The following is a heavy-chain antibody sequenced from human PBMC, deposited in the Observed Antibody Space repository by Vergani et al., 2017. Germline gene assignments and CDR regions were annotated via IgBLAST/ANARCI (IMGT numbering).Heavy chain of an antibody. D-gene: IGHD2-2*01. Sequence: QVQLVQSGAEVKKPGASVKVSYKASGYTFTGYYMHWVRQAPGQGLEWMGWINPNSGGTNYAQKFQGRVTMTRDTSISTAYMELSRLRSDDTAVYYCARDGIPGYCSSTSCSSPRNTGLLAHYYYYMDVWGKGTTVTVSS. CDR3: ARDGIPGYCSSTSCSSPRNTGLLAHYYYYMDV. CDR1: GYTFTGYY. J-gene: IGHJ6*03. CDR2: INPNSGGT. V-gene: IGHV1-2*02.